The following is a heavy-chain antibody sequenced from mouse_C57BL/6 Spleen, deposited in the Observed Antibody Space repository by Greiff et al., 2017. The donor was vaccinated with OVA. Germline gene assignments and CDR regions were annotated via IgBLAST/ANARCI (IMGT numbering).Heavy chain of an antibody. J-gene: IGHJ4*01. CDR3: ARSKSRYDAMDY. CDR2: IYPGDGDT. V-gene: IGHV1-80*01. CDR1: GYAFSSYW. D-gene: IGHD1-1*01. Sequence: QVQLQQSGAELVKPGASVKISCKASGYAFSSYWMNWVKQRPGKGLEWIGQIYPGDGDTNYNGKFKGKATLTADKSSSTAYMQLSSLTSEDSAVYFCARSKSRYDAMDYWGQGTSVTVSS.